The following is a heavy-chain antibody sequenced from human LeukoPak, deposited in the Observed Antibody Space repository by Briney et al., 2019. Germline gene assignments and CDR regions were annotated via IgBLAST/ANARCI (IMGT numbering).Heavy chain of an antibody. Sequence: GGSLRLSCAASGFTFDDYAMHWVRQAPGKALEWVSLNTWDAGSAYYADSVKGRFTISRDNSKYSLFLQMNSLRAEDTALYYCAKGGISVASSKYYYMDVWGKGTTVTVSS. CDR3: AKGGISVASSKYYYMDV. V-gene: IGHV3-43D*03. CDR1: GFTFDDYA. J-gene: IGHJ6*03. CDR2: NTWDAGSA. D-gene: IGHD3-3*02.